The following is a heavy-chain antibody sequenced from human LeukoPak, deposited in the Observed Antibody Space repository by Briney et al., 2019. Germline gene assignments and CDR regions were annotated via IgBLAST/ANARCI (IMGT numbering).Heavy chain of an antibody. CDR3: ARDLLLRYPDY. Sequence: ASVKVPCKASGYTFTSYYMHWVRQAPGQGLEWMGIINPSGGSTSYAQKFQGRVTMTRDTSTSTVYMELSSLRSEDTAVYYCARDLLLRYPDYWGQGTLVTVSS. CDR1: GYTFTSYY. J-gene: IGHJ4*02. CDR2: INPSGGST. D-gene: IGHD3-9*01. V-gene: IGHV1-46*01.